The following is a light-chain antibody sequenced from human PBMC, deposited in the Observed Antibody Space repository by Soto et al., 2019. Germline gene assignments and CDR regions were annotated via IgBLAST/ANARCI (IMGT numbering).Light chain of an antibody. CDR2: DAS. Sequence: EIVLTQSPGTLSLSPGERATLSCRASQSVSSRYLAWYQQKPGQAPRLLIYDASSRATGIPDRFSGSGSGTDFTLTISRLEPEYFAVYFCQHYGISRTFGQGTKVEIK. CDR3: QHYGISRT. V-gene: IGKV3-20*01. CDR1: QSVSSRY. J-gene: IGKJ1*01.